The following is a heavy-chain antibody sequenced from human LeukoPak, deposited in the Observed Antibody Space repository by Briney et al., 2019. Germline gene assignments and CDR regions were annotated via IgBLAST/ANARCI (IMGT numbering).Heavy chain of an antibody. D-gene: IGHD2-2*02. CDR2: ISSRGSTI. CDR1: GLTFISYE. V-gene: IGHV3-48*03. CDR3: ASICSSTSCYTYYYYYMDV. Sequence: PGGSLRLSYAASGLTFISYEMNWVRQAPRKGLEWVSYISSRGSTIYYADSAKGRFTISRDNAKNSLYLQMNSLRAEDTAVYYCASICSSTSCYTYYYYYMDVWGKGTTVTVSS. J-gene: IGHJ6*03.